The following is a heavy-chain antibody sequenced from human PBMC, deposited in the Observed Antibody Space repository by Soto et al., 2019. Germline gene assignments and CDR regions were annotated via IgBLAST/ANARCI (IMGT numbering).Heavy chain of an antibody. J-gene: IGHJ4*02. CDR3: TTDPSNPSPPYYDFWSGSLGLIDY. CDR1: GFTFSNAC. D-gene: IGHD3-3*01. CDR2: FKGKTDGGST. V-gene: IGHV3-15*01. Sequence: PGGPLSLSCAASGFTFSNACMSWVRQAPVKGLEWGGRFKGKTDGGSTDYAAPVKGRFTISRDDTKNTLYLQMNSLKTEDTAVYYCTTDPSNPSPPYYDFWSGSLGLIDYWGQGTLVTVSS.